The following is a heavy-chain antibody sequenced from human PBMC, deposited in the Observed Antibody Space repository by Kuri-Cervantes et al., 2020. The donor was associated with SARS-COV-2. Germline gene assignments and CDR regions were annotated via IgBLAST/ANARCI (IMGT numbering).Heavy chain of an antibody. V-gene: IGHV4-59*01. CDR3: ARDNILFSGSGFDS. Sequence: ESLKISCAASGFTFSSYAMHWIRQPPGKGLEWIGYFYSSGITNYDPSLKTRVTISADTSKNQLSLKLTSVTAADSAVYYCARDNILFSGSGFDSWGPGALVTVSS. D-gene: IGHD1-26*01. CDR2: FYSSGIT. CDR1: GFTFSSYA. J-gene: IGHJ4*02.